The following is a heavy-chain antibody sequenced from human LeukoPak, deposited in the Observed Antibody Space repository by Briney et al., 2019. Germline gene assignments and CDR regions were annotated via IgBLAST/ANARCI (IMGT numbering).Heavy chain of an antibody. CDR1: GYTFITYG. CDR3: ARKKLVGSVDYYYGMDV. D-gene: IGHD1-26*01. CDR2: VSA. J-gene: IGHJ6*02. Sequence: ASVKVSCKASGYTFITYGISWVRQAPGQGLEWMGWVSASQNLQGRITMTTDTSTSTAYMELRSLRSDDTAVYYCARKKLVGSVDYYYGMDVWGQGTTVTVSS. V-gene: IGHV1-18*01.